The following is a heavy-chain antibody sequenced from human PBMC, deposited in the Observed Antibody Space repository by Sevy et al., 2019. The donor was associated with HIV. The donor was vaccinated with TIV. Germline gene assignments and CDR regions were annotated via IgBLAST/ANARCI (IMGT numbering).Heavy chain of an antibody. CDR2: INSRSTYI. CDR1: GFTFSSFS. D-gene: IGHD2-21*02. J-gene: IGHJ4*02. V-gene: IGHV3-21*01. CDR3: ARDPSPGITAIQDY. Sequence: GGSLRLSCTASGFTFSSFSMSWVRQAPGKGLEWVASINSRSTYIYHADPVKGRSTISRDNAKNSLYLQMNSLGAEDTAVDYCARDPSPGITAIQDYWGPGTLVTVSS.